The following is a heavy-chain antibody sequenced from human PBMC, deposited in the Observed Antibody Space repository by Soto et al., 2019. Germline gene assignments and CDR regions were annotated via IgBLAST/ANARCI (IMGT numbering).Heavy chain of an antibody. D-gene: IGHD4-17*01. CDR1: GFTFSNAW. CDR3: TTHHYADADDY. J-gene: IGHJ4*02. CDR2: IKSKYDGGTT. Sequence: GGSLRLSCSGSGFTFSNAWMSWVRQAPGKGLEWVGRIKSKYDGGTTDYTAPVKGRFTISRDDSQNMLFLQMNSLRAEDTAMYYCTTHHYADADDYWGQGTLVTVSS. V-gene: IGHV3-15*01.